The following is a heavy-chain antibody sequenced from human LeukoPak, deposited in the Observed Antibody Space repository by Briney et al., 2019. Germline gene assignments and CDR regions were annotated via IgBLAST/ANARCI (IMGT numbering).Heavy chain of an antibody. V-gene: IGHV3-11*01. J-gene: IGHJ6*02. CDR1: GFTFSNAY. D-gene: IGHD6-19*01. CDR2: ISSSGSTI. Sequence: PGGSLRLSCAASGFTFSNAYMNWVRQAPGKGLEWVSYISSSGSTIYYADSVKGRFTISRDNAKNSLYLQMNSLRAEDTAVYYCARDRSSGWSYGMDVWGQGTTVTVSS. CDR3: ARDRSSGWSYGMDV.